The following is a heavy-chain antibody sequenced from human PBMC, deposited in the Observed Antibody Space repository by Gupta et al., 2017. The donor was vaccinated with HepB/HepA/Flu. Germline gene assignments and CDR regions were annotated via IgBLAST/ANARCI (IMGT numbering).Heavy chain of an antibody. Sequence: VQLVQSGAEVKKPGAPVKVSCKASGYIFTNHYLHWVRPGPGQGLEWMGIITPRDGDTSYAQKFQDRVTMTTDTSTSTVYMELRRLRYEDTAVFYCARKVAGLWAVDSWGPGTLVTVAS. CDR1: GYIFTNHY. CDR2: ITPRDGDT. CDR3: ARKVAGLWAVDS. V-gene: IGHV1-46*01. J-gene: IGHJ3*02.